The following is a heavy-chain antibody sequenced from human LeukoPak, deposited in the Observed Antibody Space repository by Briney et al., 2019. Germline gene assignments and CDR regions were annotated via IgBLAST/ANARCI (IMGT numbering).Heavy chain of an antibody. CDR1: GYTLTGYY. V-gene: IGHV1-2*02. CDR3: AISRPGNYYGTDY. J-gene: IGHJ4*02. CDR2: INPNSGDT. Sequence: ASVKVSCKASGYTLTGYYMHWVRQAPGQGLEWMGWINPNSGDTTYAQNFQARVTLTRDTSINTAYMEVSRLRFDDTAIYYCAISRPGNYYGTDYWGQGTLVTVSS. D-gene: IGHD3-3*01.